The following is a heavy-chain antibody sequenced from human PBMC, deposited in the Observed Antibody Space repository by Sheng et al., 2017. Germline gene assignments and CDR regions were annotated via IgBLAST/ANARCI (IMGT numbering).Heavy chain of an antibody. V-gene: IGHV3-30*04. D-gene: IGHD2-15*01. Sequence: QVQLVESGGGVVQPGRSLRLSCAASGFTFSSYAMHWVRQAPGKGLEWVAVISYDGSNKYYADSVKGRFTISRDNSKNTLYLQMNSLRAEDTAVYYCARDKSLGYCSGGSCSFWLNYWGQGTLVTVSS. J-gene: IGHJ4*02. CDR2: ISYDGSNK. CDR1: GFTFSSYA. CDR3: ARDKSLGYCSGGSCSFWLNY.